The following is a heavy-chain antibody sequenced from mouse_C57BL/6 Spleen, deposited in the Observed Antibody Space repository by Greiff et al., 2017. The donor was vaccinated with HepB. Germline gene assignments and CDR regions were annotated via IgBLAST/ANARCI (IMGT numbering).Heavy chain of an antibody. Sequence: QVQLQQSGAELVRPGASVTLSCKASGYTFTDYEMHWVKQTPVHGLEWIGAIDPETGGTAYNQKFKGKAILTADKSSSTAYMELCSLTSEDSAVYYCTRSRLDYWGQGTTLTVSS. CDR1: GYTFTDYE. V-gene: IGHV1-15*01. CDR3: TRSRLDY. D-gene: IGHD2-4*01. J-gene: IGHJ2*01. CDR2: IDPETGGT.